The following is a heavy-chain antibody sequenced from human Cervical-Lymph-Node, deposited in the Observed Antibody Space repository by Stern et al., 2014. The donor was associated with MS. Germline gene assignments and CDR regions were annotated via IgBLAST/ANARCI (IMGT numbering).Heavy chain of an antibody. Sequence: QVQLVESGGGVVQPGRSLRLSCAASGFTFSSYTMHWVRQAPGKGLEWVAVIASDGNSKFYADSVKVRFTISRDNSKNTLFLQMNSLRTEDTAVYYCARDGRSVWGQGTLVTVSS. CDR1: GFTFSSYT. CDR3: ARDGRSV. V-gene: IGHV3-30-3*01. J-gene: IGHJ4*02. CDR2: IASDGNSK.